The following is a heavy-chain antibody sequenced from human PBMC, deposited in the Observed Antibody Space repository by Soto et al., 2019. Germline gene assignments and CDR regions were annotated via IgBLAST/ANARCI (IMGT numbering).Heavy chain of an antibody. CDR1: GYSFTSYW. CDR2: IYPGDSDT. CDR3: ARHNWNDEGAFDI. D-gene: IGHD1-20*01. V-gene: IGHV5-51*01. Sequence: GESLKISCKGSGYSFTSYWIGWVRQMPGKGLEWMGIIYPGDSDTRYSPSSQGQVTISADKSISTAYLQWSSLKASDTAMYYCARHNWNDEGAFDIWGQGTMVTVSS. J-gene: IGHJ3*02.